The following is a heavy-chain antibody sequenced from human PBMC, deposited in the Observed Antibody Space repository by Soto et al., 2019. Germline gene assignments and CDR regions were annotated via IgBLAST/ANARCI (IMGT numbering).Heavy chain of an antibody. V-gene: IGHV3-7*05. J-gene: IGHJ4*02. CDR2: VKQDGSEI. Sequence: EVHLVESGGGLVQSGGSRRLPCAASGSTFSNHWMTGVRQAPGKGLERFASVKQDGSEIYYGDSVKGRFTISRDNAKNSLFLQLNSLRAEDTAMYYCARDPGISSGWYYFDYWGQGTLVTVSS. CDR3: ARDPGISSGWYYFDY. CDR1: GSTFSNHW. D-gene: IGHD6-19*01.